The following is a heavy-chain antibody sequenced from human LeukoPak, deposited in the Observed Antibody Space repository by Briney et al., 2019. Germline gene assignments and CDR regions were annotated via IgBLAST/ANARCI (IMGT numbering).Heavy chain of an antibody. CDR2: IYYSGST. J-gene: IGHJ4*02. CDR1: GGSISSSSYY. Sequence: SETLSLTCTVSGGSISSSSYYWVWIRQPPGKGLEWIGSIYYSGSTYYNPSLKSRVTISVDTSKNQFSLKLSSVTAADTAVYYCARRWYYGSGSLPTPFDYWGQGTLVTVSS. V-gene: IGHV4-39*01. D-gene: IGHD3-10*01. CDR3: ARRWYYGSGSLPTPFDY.